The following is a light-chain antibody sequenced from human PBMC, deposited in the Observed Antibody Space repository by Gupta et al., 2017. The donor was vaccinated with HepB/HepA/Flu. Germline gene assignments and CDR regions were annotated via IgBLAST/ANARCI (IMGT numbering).Light chain of an antibody. V-gene: IGKV3-15*01. Sequence: EIVMTQPPATLSVSPGERATLSCRASQSVSSNLAWYQQKPGQAPRLLIYGASTRATGIPARFSGSGSGTEFTLTISSLQSEDFAVYYCQQYNNWPPDTFGQGTKLEIK. J-gene: IGKJ2*01. CDR3: QQYNNWPPDT. CDR1: QSVSSN. CDR2: GAS.